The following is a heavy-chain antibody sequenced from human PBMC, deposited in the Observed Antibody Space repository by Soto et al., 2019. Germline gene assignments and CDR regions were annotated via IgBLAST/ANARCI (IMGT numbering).Heavy chain of an antibody. D-gene: IGHD2-15*01. V-gene: IGHV5-51*01. CDR3: ARHGGDCSGGSRSRPFDY. CDR1: GYSFTSYW. Sequence: SGESLKISCKGSGYSFTSYWIGWVRQMPGKGLEWMGIIYPGDSDTRYSPSFQGQVTISADKSISTAYLQWSSLKASDTAMYYCARHGGDCSGGSRSRPFDYWGQGTLVTVSS. CDR2: IYPGDSDT. J-gene: IGHJ4*02.